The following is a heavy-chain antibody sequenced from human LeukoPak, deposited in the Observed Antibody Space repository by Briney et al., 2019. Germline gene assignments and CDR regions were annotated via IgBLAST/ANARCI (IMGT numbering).Heavy chain of an antibody. CDR3: ARDRGAFDI. V-gene: IGHV3-30*04. CDR1: GFTFSSYA. Sequence: PVRSLRLSCAAAGFTFSSYAMHWVRQAPGQGLEWVAVISYDGSNKYYADSVKGRFTISRDNSKNTMYLQMNSLRAEDTAAYYCARDRGAFDIWGQGTMVTVSS. D-gene: IGHD1-26*01. CDR2: ISYDGSNK. J-gene: IGHJ3*02.